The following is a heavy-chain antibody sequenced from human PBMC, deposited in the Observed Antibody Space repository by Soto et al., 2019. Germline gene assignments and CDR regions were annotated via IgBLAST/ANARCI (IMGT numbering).Heavy chain of an antibody. J-gene: IGHJ2*01. Sequence: EVQVLESGGGLVQRGGSLRLSCTASGFTFSNYAMSWVRHAPGKGLERVSTIHDGGDYTHYTDSVKGRFTISRDNSRNTLFLQMNSLRAEDTAVYYCAKNRGSGSYTNWNFDVWGRGTLVTVSS. CDR3: AKNRGSGSYTNWNFDV. D-gene: IGHD1-26*01. CDR1: GFTFSNYA. CDR2: IHDGGDYT. V-gene: IGHV3-23*01.